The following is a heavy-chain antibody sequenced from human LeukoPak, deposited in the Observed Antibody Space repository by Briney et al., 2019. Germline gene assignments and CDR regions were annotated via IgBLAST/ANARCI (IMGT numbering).Heavy chain of an antibody. Sequence: ASVKVSCKASGYTFTSYYMYWVRQAPGQGLEWMGIINPSGGRTSYAQKFQGRVTMARDMSTSTVYMGLSSLRSEDTAIYYCARIRDGYNDAYDLWGQGTVVTVPS. CDR2: INPSGGRT. CDR1: GYTFTSYY. V-gene: IGHV1-46*01. D-gene: IGHD5-24*01. J-gene: IGHJ3*01. CDR3: ARIRDGYNDAYDL.